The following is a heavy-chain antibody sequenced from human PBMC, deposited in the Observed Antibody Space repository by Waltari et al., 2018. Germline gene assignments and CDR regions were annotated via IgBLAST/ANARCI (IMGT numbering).Heavy chain of an antibody. V-gene: IGHV3-21*01. D-gene: IGHD3-22*01. CDR2: ISSSSSYI. CDR1: GFTFSSYS. CDR3: ARDRDSSGYDAFDI. Sequence: EVQLVESGGGLVKPGGSLRLSCAASGFTFSSYSMNWVRQAPGKGLEWGSSISSSSSYIYYADSVKGRFTISRDNAKNSLYLQMNSLRAEDTAVYYCARDRDSSGYDAFDIWGQGTMVTVSS. J-gene: IGHJ3*02.